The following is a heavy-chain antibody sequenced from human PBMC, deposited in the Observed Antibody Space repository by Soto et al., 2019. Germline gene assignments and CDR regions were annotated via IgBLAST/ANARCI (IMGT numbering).Heavy chain of an antibody. J-gene: IGHJ6*02. Sequence: SETLSLTCAVCGGSFSGYYWSWIRQPPGKGLEWIGEINHSGSTNYNPSLKSRVTISVDTSKNQFSLKLSSVTAADTAVYYCARGAAGYYYYGMDVWGQGTTVTVSS. D-gene: IGHD6-13*01. CDR3: ARGAAGYYYYGMDV. CDR2: INHSGST. V-gene: IGHV4-34*01. CDR1: GGSFSGYY.